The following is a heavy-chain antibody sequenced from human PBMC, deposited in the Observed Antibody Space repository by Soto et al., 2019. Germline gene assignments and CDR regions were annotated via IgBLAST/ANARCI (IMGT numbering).Heavy chain of an antibody. CDR1: GFTFSSCG. J-gene: IGHJ4*02. CDR2: ISYDGSNK. V-gene: IGHV3-30*03. D-gene: IGHD5-18*01. Sequence: QVQLVESGGGVVQPRRSLRLSCAASGFTFSSCGMHWVRQAPGKVLEWVAVISYDGSNKYYSDSVKGRFTISIDNSKNILYLQMNGLRAEDTAVYYSATDRAWILTGGLVDYWGQGTLVTVSS. CDR3: ATDRAWILTGGLVDY.